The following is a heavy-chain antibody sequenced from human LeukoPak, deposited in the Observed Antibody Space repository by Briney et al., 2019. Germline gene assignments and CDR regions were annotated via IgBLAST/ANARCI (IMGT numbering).Heavy chain of an antibody. Sequence: ASVKVSCKASGYTFTSYGISWVRQAPGQGLEWMGWISAYNGNTNYGQKLQGRVTMTTDTSTSTAYMELRSLRSDDTAVYYCARGSRDYYDSSGYGGFDPWGQGTLVTVSS. CDR3: ARGSRDYYDSSGYGGFDP. D-gene: IGHD3-22*01. CDR1: GYTFTSYG. J-gene: IGHJ5*02. V-gene: IGHV1-18*01. CDR2: ISAYNGNT.